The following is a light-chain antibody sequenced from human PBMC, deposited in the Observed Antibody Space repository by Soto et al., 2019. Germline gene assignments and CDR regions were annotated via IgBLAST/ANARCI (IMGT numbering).Light chain of an antibody. V-gene: IGLV1-40*01. Sequence: QSVLTQPPSVSGAPGQRVTISCTGSSSNIGAGYDVHWYQQLPGTAPKLLIYGNSNRPSGVPDRFSGSKSGTSASLAITGLQAEDEADYYCQSYDSSLSGHVVFGGGTKLPAL. CDR1: SSNIGAGYD. J-gene: IGLJ2*01. CDR3: QSYDSSLSGHVV. CDR2: GNS.